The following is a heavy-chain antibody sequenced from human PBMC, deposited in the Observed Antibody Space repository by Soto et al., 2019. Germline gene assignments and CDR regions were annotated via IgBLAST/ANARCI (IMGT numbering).Heavy chain of an antibody. CDR3: ARGGRWLGLFDP. J-gene: IGHJ5*02. V-gene: IGHV1-18*01. CDR2: ISPFNYNT. CDR1: GYTFSSYV. D-gene: IGHD4-17*01. Sequence: QVQLMQSRPEVKTPGASVKLSCKASGYTFSSYVITWVRQAPGQGLEWMGWISPFNYNTNYAQKFQGRVTMTTDTSTNTAYMELRSLRSDDTAVYYCARGGRWLGLFDPWGQGTLVTVSS.